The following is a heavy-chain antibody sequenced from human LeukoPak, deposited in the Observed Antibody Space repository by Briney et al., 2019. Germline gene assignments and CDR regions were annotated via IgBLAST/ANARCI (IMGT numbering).Heavy chain of an antibody. CDR1: GYTLTTYA. CDR2: INPLNGDI. CDR3: ARRDRASTGAPFDI. V-gene: IGHV1-3*01. J-gene: IGHJ3*02. D-gene: IGHD7-27*01. Sequence: ASVNVSCKASGYTLTTYALHWVRQAPGQGLEWMGWINPLNGDIKYSQNFQGRVIITRDTPANTAYMELSSLISEDTAVYYCARRDRASTGAPFDIWGQGTMVTVSS.